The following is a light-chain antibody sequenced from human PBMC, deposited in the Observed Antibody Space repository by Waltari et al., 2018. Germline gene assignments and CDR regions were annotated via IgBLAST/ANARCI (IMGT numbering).Light chain of an antibody. CDR2: EDT. V-gene: IGLV6-57*03. Sequence: FILPQPHSVSESPGKTVTIPCTRSSGNIATQSVQGYQQRPGGAPTTVIYEDTQRPSEVPDRFSGSIDSSSNSAFLTISGLITEDEADYYCQSYDLNSRVVFGGRTKLTVL. CDR3: QSYDLNSRVV. CDR1: SGNIATQS. J-gene: IGLJ2*01.